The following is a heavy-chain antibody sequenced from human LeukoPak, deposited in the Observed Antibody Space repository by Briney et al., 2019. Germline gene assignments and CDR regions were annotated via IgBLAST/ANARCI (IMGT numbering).Heavy chain of an antibody. V-gene: IGHV1-2*02. D-gene: IGHD3-10*01. CDR1: GYTFTGNY. J-gene: IGHJ4*02. CDR2: INPNSGGT. Sequence: ASVKVSCKASGYTFTGNYIHWVRQAPGQGLEWMGWINPNSGGTNYAQKFQGRVTMTRDTSISTAYMELSRLRSDDTAVYYCARAFFYGSGSSSYYFDYWGQGTLVTVSS. CDR3: ARAFFYGSGSSSYYFDY.